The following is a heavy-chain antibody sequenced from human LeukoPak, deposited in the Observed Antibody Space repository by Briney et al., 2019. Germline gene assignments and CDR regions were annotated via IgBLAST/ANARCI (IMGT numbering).Heavy chain of an antibody. J-gene: IGHJ4*02. D-gene: IGHD3-10*01. V-gene: IGHV1-69*06. CDR1: GGTFSSYV. CDR3: ARGGDVLLWFGDRTGVDY. CDR2: IIPIFGTT. Sequence: GASVKVSCKASGGTFSSYVISWVRQAPGQGLEWMGGIIPIFGTTNYAQNFQGRVTITADKSTSTAYMELSSLRSEDTAVYYCARGGDVLLWFGDRTGVDYWGQGTLVTVSS.